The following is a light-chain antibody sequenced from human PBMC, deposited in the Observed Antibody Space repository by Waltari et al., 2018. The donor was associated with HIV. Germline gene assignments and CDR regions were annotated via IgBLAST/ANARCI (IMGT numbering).Light chain of an antibody. CDR1: SSNIGRNF. CDR2: RNN. Sequence: QSVLTQPPSASGTPGHSVTISCSGSSSNIGRNFVYWYQQLPGAAPKLLICRNNQRPAGLPDRFSGAKSGTSASLAISGLRSEDEADYYCAAWDDSLREVFGGGTKLTVL. V-gene: IGLV1-47*01. J-gene: IGLJ3*02. CDR3: AAWDDSLREV.